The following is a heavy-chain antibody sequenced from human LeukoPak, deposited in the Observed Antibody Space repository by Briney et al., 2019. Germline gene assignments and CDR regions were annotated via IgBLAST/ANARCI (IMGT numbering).Heavy chain of an antibody. CDR2: INPQGDIT. V-gene: IGHV1-46*01. D-gene: IGHD2-21*01. Sequence: ASVKVSCKTSGYTFTKYLIHWVRQAPGQGLEWMGTINPQGDITNYAQRFQGRITLTEDTSTSTVYMELSSLTSEDTAVYYCARPSYCVADNCGYWLDPWGPGPLVTVSS. CDR3: ARPSYCVADNCGYWLDP. J-gene: IGHJ5*02. CDR1: GYTFTKYL.